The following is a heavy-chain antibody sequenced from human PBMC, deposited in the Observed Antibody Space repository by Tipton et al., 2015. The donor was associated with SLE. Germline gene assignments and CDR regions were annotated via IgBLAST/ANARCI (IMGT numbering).Heavy chain of an antibody. CDR3: VKDMDFFGSKSTLEY. CDR2: ISWNGDST. D-gene: IGHD1-1*01. J-gene: IGHJ4*02. V-gene: IGHV3-9*01. CDR1: GFTFDDSVHDSA. Sequence: SLRLSCAVSGFTFDDSVHDSAMHWVRQVPGKGPEWVSGISWNGDSTHYADSVKGRFIISRNNARKSLFLQMNSLRPEDTALYYCVKDMDFFGSKSTLEYWGQGNLVTVSS.